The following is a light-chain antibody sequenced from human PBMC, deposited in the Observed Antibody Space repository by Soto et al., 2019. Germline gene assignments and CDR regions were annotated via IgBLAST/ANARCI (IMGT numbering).Light chain of an antibody. CDR1: ETITNND. CDR2: GAS. J-gene: IGKJ2*01. Sequence: EIVLMQSPDILSLSPGERATVSCRASETITNNDLAWYQQKPGQAPRLLLYGASTRPTGIPDRFSGSGSGTDFNLTIDSLEPEDFAVYFCPHYGSSPPYTCGQGTKLDIQ. V-gene: IGKV3-20*01. CDR3: PHYGSSPPYT.